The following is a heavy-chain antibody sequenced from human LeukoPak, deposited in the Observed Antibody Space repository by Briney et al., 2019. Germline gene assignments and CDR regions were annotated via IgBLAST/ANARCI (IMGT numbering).Heavy chain of an antibody. D-gene: IGHD3-16*01. J-gene: IGHJ4*02. CDR2: TFFRGST. Sequence: PSETLSLTCTVSGASISSSTYHWGWIRQPPGKGLEWIGSTFFRGSTYYNPSLKSRVTISVDTSKNQSSLRLSSVTAADTAVYYCARHGIDVLLKDYYFDYWGQGTRVTVSP. V-gene: IGHV4-39*01. CDR3: ARHGIDVLLKDYYFDY. CDR1: GASISSSTYH.